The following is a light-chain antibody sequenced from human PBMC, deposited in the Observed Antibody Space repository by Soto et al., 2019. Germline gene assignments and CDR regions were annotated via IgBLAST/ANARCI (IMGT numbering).Light chain of an antibody. CDR3: QQYDTSPLT. V-gene: IGKV3-20*01. CDR1: QSVSSNY. J-gene: IGKJ1*01. Sequence: EVMLTQSPGTLSLSPGERATLSCRASQSVSSNYLAWYQQKSGQAPRLLIYGASNRATGIPDRFSGSGSGTDFTLPIRRLEPEDFAGYYCQQYDTSPLTFGQGTKVEFK. CDR2: GAS.